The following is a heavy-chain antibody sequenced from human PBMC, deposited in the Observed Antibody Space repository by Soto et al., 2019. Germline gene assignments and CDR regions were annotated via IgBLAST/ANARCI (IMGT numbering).Heavy chain of an antibody. CDR3: ARGPYSSSRYGDY. D-gene: IGHD6-13*01. Sequence: QVQLVESGGGVVQPGRSLRLSCAASGFTFSSYGMHWVRQAPGKGLEWVAVIWYDGSNKYYADSVKGRFTISRDNSNNTLYLQMNSLRAEDTAVYYCARGPYSSSRYGDYWGQGTLVTVSS. V-gene: IGHV3-33*01. CDR1: GFTFSSYG. J-gene: IGHJ4*02. CDR2: IWYDGSNK.